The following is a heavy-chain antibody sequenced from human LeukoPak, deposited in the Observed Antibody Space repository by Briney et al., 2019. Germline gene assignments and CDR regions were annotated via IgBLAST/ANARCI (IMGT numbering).Heavy chain of an antibody. CDR3: ARRVGGWFDP. CDR1: GYTFTSYD. Sequence: ASVKVSCKASGYTFTSYDINWVRQATGQGLEWMGWMNPNSGNTGYAQKFQGRVTITRNTSVSTAYMELSSLRYEATDAYYCARRVGGWFDPWGQGTLVTVSS. J-gene: IGHJ5*02. D-gene: IGHD3-3*01. CDR2: MNPNSGNT. V-gene: IGHV1-8*03.